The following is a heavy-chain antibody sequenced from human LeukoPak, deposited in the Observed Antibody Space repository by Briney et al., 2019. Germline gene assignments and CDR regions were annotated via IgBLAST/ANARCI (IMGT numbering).Heavy chain of an antibody. CDR2: ISSSSSYI. V-gene: IGHV3-21*01. CDR3: ARERKSNYYLDV. Sequence: GGSLRLSCAASRFTFSSYSMNWVRQAPGKGLEWVSSISSSSSYIYYADSVKGRFTISRDNAKNSLYLQMNSLRAEDTAVYYCARERKSNYYLDVWGKGTTVTVSS. CDR1: RFTFSSYS. J-gene: IGHJ6*03.